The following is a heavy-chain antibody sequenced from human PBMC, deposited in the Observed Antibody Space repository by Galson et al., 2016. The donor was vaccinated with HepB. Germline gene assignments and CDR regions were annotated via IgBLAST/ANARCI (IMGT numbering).Heavy chain of an antibody. Sequence: TLSLTCAVSGGSLSSDNWWSWVRQPPGKGLEWIGQIYHDGGTMYNPSLKSRVTISMDKSKNEFSLKLNSVTAADTAGYCCARMPVPGPGVYFDFWGQGALVAVSS. CDR3: ARMPVPGPGVYFDF. CDR1: GGSLSSDNW. J-gene: IGHJ4*02. V-gene: IGHV4-4*01. CDR2: IYHDGGT. D-gene: IGHD6-19*01.